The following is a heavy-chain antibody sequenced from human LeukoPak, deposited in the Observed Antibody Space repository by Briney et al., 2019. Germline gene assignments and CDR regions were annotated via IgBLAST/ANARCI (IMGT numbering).Heavy chain of an antibody. J-gene: IGHJ4*02. V-gene: IGHV4-59*01. Sequence: ASETLSLTRTVSGGSISSYYWSWIRQPPGKGLEWIGNIYYSGSTNYNPSLKSRVTISVDTSKNQFSLKLSSVTAADTAVYYCARDKDSSGWYDYWGQGTLVTVSS. CDR1: GGSISSYY. CDR2: IYYSGST. CDR3: ARDKDSSGWYDY. D-gene: IGHD6-19*01.